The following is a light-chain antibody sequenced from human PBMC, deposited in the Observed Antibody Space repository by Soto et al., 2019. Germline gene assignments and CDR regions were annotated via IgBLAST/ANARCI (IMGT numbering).Light chain of an antibody. CDR2: AAS. V-gene: IGKV1-39*01. CDR1: QSISSY. CDR3: QQSYSTPYT. J-gene: IGKJ2*01. Sequence: DIQMTQSPSSLSASVADRVTITCRASQSISSYLNWYQQKPGKAPKLLIYAASSLQSRVPSRFSGSGSVTDFTLTISSLQPEDFATYYCQQSYSTPYTFGQGNKLEIK.